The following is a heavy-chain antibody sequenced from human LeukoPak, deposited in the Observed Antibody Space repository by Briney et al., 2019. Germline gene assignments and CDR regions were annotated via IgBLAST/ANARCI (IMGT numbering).Heavy chain of an antibody. CDR3: AKLQTAVVPAATLGFDS. CDR1: GFTFSSFE. J-gene: IGHJ4*02. D-gene: IGHD2-2*01. CDR2: ISGSGSTI. V-gene: IGHV3-48*03. Sequence: GGSLRLSCAASGFTFSSFEMNWVRQAPGKGLEWVSYISGSGSTIYYADSVKGRFTISRDNAKNSLYLQMNSLRAEDTAIYYCAKLQTAVVPAATLGFDSWGQGTLVTVSS.